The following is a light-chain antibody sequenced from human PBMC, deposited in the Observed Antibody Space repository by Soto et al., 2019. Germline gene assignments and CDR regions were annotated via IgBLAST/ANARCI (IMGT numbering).Light chain of an antibody. CDR1: QSISSY. CDR2: AAS. Sequence: DIQMTQSPSSLSASVGDRVTITCRASQSISSYLNWYQQIPGKAPKLLIYAASSLQSGVPSRFSGSGSGTDFTLTISRLQPEDFATYYCQQSYSTPRYTFGQGTKLEI. V-gene: IGKV1-39*01. CDR3: QQSYSTPRYT. J-gene: IGKJ2*01.